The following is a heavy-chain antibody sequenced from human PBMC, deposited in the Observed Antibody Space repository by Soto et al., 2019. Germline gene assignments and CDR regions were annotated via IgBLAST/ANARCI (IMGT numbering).Heavy chain of an antibody. V-gene: IGHV5-51*01. D-gene: IGHD3-10*01. CDR3: ARRRYYGSGSYFPYFDY. CDR2: IYPGDSDT. J-gene: IGHJ4*02. Sequence: ESLQISYKGSGDKFTSYWIGWVRQMPGKGLEWMGIIYPGDSDTRYSPSFQGQVTFSADKSISTAYLQWSSLKASDTAMYYCARRRYYGSGSYFPYFDYWGQGTLVTVSS. CDR1: GDKFTSYW.